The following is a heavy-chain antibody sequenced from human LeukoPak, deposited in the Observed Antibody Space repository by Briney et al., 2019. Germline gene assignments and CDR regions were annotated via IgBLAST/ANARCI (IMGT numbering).Heavy chain of an antibody. J-gene: IGHJ4*02. CDR2: INPSGGST. Sequence: ASVKVSCKASGYTFTSYYMHWVRQAPGQGLEWMGIINPSGGSTSYAQKFQGRVTMTRDTSTSTVYMELSSLRSEDTAVYYCARDLHCSGGSCPPDPYYFDYRGQGTLVTVSS. CDR1: GYTFTSYY. V-gene: IGHV1-46*01. D-gene: IGHD2-15*01. CDR3: ARDLHCSGGSCPPDPYYFDY.